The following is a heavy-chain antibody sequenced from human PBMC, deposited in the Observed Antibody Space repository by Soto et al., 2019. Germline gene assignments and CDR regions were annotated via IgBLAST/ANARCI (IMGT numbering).Heavy chain of an antibody. D-gene: IGHD3-3*01. V-gene: IGHV3-21*01. CDR3: ARDRTIFEGGNYDYYMDV. Sequence: EVQLVESGGGLVKPGGSLRLSCAASGFTFSSYTMDWVRQAPGKGLEWVSSISSGSYIYYADSVKGRFTISRDNAKYSLYLQMNSLRVEDTAVYYCARDRTIFEGGNYDYYMDVWGKGTTVTVS. J-gene: IGHJ6*03. CDR2: ISSGSYI. CDR1: GFTFSSYT.